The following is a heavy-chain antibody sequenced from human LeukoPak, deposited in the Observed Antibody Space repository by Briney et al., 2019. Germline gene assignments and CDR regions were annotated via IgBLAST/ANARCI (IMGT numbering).Heavy chain of an antibody. D-gene: IGHD1-7*01. CDR2: MNPNSGNT. Sequence: ASVKVSFKTSGYTFTNFDINWVRQPSAHGLEWMGWMNPNSGNTGHAQKFQGRVTITRNTSISTAYMELSSLRSEDTAVYYCARAPSWNYNRYYYYYVDVWGRGTTVTVSS. CDR1: GYTFTNFD. J-gene: IGHJ6*03. CDR3: ARAPSWNYNRYYYYYVDV. V-gene: IGHV1-8*03.